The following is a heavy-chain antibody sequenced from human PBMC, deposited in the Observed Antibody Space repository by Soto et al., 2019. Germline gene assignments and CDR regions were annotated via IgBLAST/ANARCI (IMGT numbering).Heavy chain of an antibody. Sequence: GASVKVSCKASGYTFTSYYMHWVRQAPGQGLEWMGIINPSGGSTSYAQKFQGRVTMTRDTSTSTVYVELSSLRSEDTAVYYCARSLDTSMVRGVPYYFDYWGQGTLVTVSS. CDR2: INPSGGST. J-gene: IGHJ4*02. CDR3: ARSLDTSMVRGVPYYFDY. V-gene: IGHV1-46*01. D-gene: IGHD3-10*01. CDR1: GYTFTSYY.